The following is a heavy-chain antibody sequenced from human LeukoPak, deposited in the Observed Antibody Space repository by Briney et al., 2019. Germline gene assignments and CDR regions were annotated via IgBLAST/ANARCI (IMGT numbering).Heavy chain of an antibody. CDR2: IRHSGST. V-gene: IGHV4-31*03. D-gene: IGHD3-10*01. CDR3: ASYGSGSYRFDP. Sequence: PSETLSPTCTVSGGSISSGNYYWSWIRQHPGKGLEWIGYIRHSGSTYYNPSLKSRVIISVDTSKNQFSLKLNSVTAADTAVYYCASYGSGSYRFDPWGQGTLVTVSS. CDR1: GGSISSGNYY. J-gene: IGHJ5*02.